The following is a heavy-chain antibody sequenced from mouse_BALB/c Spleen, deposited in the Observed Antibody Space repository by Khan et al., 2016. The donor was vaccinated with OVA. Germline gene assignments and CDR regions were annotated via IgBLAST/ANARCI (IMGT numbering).Heavy chain of an antibody. Sequence: QIQLVQSGPELKKPGVTVKISCKASGYTFTTYGMNWVKQAPGKGLKWMGWINTNTGEPTYVDDFKGRFAFSLETSANTAYLQINNLKNEDTATCFCARGRYSGTMDYWGQGTSVTVSS. V-gene: IGHV9-3-1*01. J-gene: IGHJ4*01. CDR3: ARGRYSGTMDY. D-gene: IGHD2-14*01. CDR1: GYTFTTYG. CDR2: INTNTGEP.